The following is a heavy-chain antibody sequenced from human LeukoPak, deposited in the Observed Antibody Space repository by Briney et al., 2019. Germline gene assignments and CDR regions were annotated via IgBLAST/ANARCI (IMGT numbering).Heavy chain of an antibody. D-gene: IGHD3-3*01. CDR1: GFTFSSHW. Sequence: GGSLRLSCAASGFTFSSHWMSWVRQAPGKGLEWVANIREDGSLQYYVDSVEGRFTISRDYARKSVFLQMNTLRVDDTAVYYCTRVSGAYDVSDYWGQGALVTVSS. CDR3: TRVSGAYDVSDY. V-gene: IGHV3-7*03. CDR2: IREDGSLQ. J-gene: IGHJ4*02.